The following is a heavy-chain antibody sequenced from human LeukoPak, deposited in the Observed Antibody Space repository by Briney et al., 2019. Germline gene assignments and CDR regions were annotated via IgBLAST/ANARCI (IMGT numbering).Heavy chain of an antibody. J-gene: IGHJ4*02. Sequence: PGGSLRLSCAASGVTFSVYYMGWIRQAPGKGLEWVSYITNSGGNTYYAESVEGRFTVSRDNAKNSLYLQMNSLRAEDTAVYYCAKDRVPAAMSPYYFHYWGQGTLVTVSS. CDR1: GVTFSVYY. CDR3: AKDRVPAAMSPYYFHY. D-gene: IGHD2-2*01. V-gene: IGHV3-11*01. CDR2: ITNSGGNT.